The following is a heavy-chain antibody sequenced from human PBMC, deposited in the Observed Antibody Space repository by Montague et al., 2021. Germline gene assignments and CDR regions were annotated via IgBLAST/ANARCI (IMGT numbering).Heavy chain of an antibody. CDR1: GSSISEFY. J-gene: IGHJ4*02. CDR2: IYYSGTT. CDR3: ARRLGIRAPFDY. Sequence: SETLSLTCTVTGSSISEFYWSWIRQSPEKGLEWIGYIYYSGTTNYNPSLKSRVTISADTSMNQFSLNLRSVTAADTAVYFCARRLGIRAPFDYWGQGTLVTVSS. D-gene: IGHD7-27*01. V-gene: IGHV4-59*08.